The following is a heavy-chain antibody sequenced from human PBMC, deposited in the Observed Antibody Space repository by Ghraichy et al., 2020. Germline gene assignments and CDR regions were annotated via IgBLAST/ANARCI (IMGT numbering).Heavy chain of an antibody. D-gene: IGHD2-2*01. CDR3: ARDTVVVPAANNWFDP. V-gene: IGHV1-2*06. CDR2: INANSGGT. J-gene: IGHJ5*02. Sequence: ASVKVSCKASGYTFTDYYVHWVRQAPGQGLECMGRINANSGGTNYAQKFQGRVTMTRDTSISTAYMELSRLRSDDTAVYYCARDTVVVPAANNWFDPWGRGTLVTVSS. CDR1: GYTFTDYY.